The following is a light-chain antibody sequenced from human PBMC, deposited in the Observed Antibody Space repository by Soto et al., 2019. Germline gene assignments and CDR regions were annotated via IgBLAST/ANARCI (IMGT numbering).Light chain of an antibody. Sequence: VMTQSPATLSVSPGERATLSCRTSQSVSSYLAWYQQKPGQAPRLLIYDASNRATGIPARFSGSGSGTDFTLTISSLEPEDFAVYYCHQHYTTPWTSGQRTKVAIK. CDR2: DAS. CDR3: HQHYTTPWT. J-gene: IGKJ1*01. V-gene: IGKV3-11*01. CDR1: QSVSSY.